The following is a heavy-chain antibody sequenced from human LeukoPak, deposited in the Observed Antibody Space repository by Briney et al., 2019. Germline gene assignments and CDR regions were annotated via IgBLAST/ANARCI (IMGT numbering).Heavy chain of an antibody. Sequence: GGSLRLSCAASGFTFSSYAMHWVRQAPGKGLEWMAVISYDGSNKYYADSVKGRFTISRDNSKNTLYLQMNSLRAEDTAVYYCARISGGGTNAFDIWGQGTMVTVSS. J-gene: IGHJ3*02. V-gene: IGHV3-30*04. CDR2: ISYDGSNK. CDR1: GFTFSSYA. CDR3: ARISGGGTNAFDI. D-gene: IGHD7-27*01.